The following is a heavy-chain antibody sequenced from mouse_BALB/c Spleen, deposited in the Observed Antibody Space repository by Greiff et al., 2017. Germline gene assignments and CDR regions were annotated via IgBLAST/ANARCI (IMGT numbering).Heavy chain of an antibody. CDR2: INPSNGGT. CDR1: GYTFTSYY. Sequence: QVQLQQSGAELVKPGASVKLSCKASGYTFTSYYMYWVKQRPGQGLEWIGEINPSNGGTNFNEKFKSKATLTVDKSSSTAYMQLSSLTSEDSAVYYCTRGLNWDVAYWGQGTLVTVSA. V-gene: IGHV1S81*02. D-gene: IGHD4-1*01. J-gene: IGHJ3*01. CDR3: TRGLNWDVAY.